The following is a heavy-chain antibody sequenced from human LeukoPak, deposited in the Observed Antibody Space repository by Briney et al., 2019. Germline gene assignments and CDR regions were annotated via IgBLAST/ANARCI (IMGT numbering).Heavy chain of an antibody. CDR1: GGSISSYY. Sequence: PSETLSLTCTVSGGSISSYYWSWIRQPAGKGLEWIGRIYTSGSTNYNPSLKSRVTMSVDTSKNQFSLKLSSVTAADTAVYYCARGGIFSRPYYFDYWGQGTLVTVSS. J-gene: IGHJ4*02. V-gene: IGHV4-4*07. CDR2: IYTSGST. D-gene: IGHD3-9*01. CDR3: ARGGIFSRPYYFDY.